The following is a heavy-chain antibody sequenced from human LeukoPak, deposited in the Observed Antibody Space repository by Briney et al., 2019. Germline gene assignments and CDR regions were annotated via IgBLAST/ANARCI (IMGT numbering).Heavy chain of an antibody. CDR3: AMSAALFDY. J-gene: IGHJ4*02. CDR1: GFAFNSHS. D-gene: IGHD2-2*01. Sequence: GGSLRLSCEASGFAFNSHSMYWVRQAPGKGLEWISYISSSSSTIYYADSVKGRFTISRDNAKNSLYLQMNSLRAEDTAVYYCAMSAALFDYWGQGTLVTVSS. V-gene: IGHV3-48*04. CDR2: ISSSSSTI.